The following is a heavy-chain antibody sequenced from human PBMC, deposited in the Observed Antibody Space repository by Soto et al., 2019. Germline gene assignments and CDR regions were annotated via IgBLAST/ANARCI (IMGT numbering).Heavy chain of an antibody. V-gene: IGHV4-39*01. CDR2: IYYSGST. Sequence: TLSLTCTVSGGSISSSSYYWGWIRQPPGKGLEWIGSIYYSGSTYYNPSLKSRVTISVDTSKNQFSLKLSSVTAADTAVYYCASRAAAPNYYYYGMDVWGQGTTVTVSS. J-gene: IGHJ6*02. D-gene: IGHD6-13*01. CDR1: GGSISSSSYY. CDR3: ASRAAAPNYYYYGMDV.